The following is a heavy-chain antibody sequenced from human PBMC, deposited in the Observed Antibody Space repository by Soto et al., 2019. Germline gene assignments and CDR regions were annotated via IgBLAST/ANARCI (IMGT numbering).Heavy chain of an antibody. CDR2: ISAYNGKT. CDR1: GYTFTSYG. CDR3: ARRAPPMDV. J-gene: IGHJ6*02. V-gene: IGHV1-18*01. Sequence: QVQLLQSGAEVKKPGASVKVSCKASGYTFTSYGMCWVRQAPGLGLEWMGWISAYNGKTKYAQQLQGTVTMTTDTSTSTAYMELRSLRSEDTAVYYCARRAPPMDVWGQGTTVTV.